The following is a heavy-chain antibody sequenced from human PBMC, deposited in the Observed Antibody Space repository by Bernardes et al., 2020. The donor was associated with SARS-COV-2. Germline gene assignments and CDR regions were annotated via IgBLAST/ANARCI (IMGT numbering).Heavy chain of an antibody. CDR1: GFTFSNYA. V-gene: IGHV3-23*01. D-gene: IGHD1-7*01. CDR2: IADTGDGT. J-gene: IGHJ4*02. Sequence: GGSLRLSCAASGFTFSNYAMNWVRQAPGKGLEWVSIIADTGDGTYYADSVKGRFTISRDNSKNTLYLQMNSLRGEDTAVYYCAKDATTSMGNFDYSGQGTLVTVSS. CDR3: AKDATTSMGNFDY.